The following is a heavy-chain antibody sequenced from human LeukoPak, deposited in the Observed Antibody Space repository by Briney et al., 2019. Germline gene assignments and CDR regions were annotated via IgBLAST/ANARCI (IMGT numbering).Heavy chain of an antibody. CDR2: IKQDGSEK. V-gene: IGHV3-7*01. D-gene: IGHD6-13*01. CDR1: GFPFSGYW. CDR3: ARDWSGSYYLSPYYFDY. Sequence: GGSLRLSCAAYGFPFSGYWMSWVRQAPGKGLELVANIKQDGSEKYYVDSVKGRFTISRVNAKNSLYLQMNSLRAEDTAVYYCARDWSGSYYLSPYYFDYWGQGTLVTVSS. J-gene: IGHJ4*02.